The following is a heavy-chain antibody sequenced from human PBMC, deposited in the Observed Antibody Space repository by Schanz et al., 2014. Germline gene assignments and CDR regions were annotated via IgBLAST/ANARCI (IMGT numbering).Heavy chain of an antibody. J-gene: IGHJ3*01. D-gene: IGHD2-15*01. CDR3: ARDLAGGGNDV. Sequence: QVELVESGGGVVQPGRSLRLSCAASGFTFSRHAMHWVRQAAGKGLEWVAVISDDGSRRHYADFVTGRFTISRDNSKDTVYLQMNSLRAEDTAVYYCARDLAGGGNDVWGQGTLVTVSS. CDR1: GFTFSRHA. CDR2: ISDDGSRR. V-gene: IGHV3-30*04.